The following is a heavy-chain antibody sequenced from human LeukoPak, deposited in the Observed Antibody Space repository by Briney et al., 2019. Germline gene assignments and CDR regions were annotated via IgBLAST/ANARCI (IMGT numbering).Heavy chain of an antibody. CDR3: ARGPTKTSTAMARATFWY. D-gene: IGHD5-18*01. CDR1: GGSFSGYY. Sequence: SETLSLTCAVYGGSFSGYYWSWIRQPPGKGLEWIGEINHSGSTNYNPSLKSRVTISVDTSKNQFSLKLSSVTAADTAVYYCARGPTKTSTAMARATFWYWGQGTLVTVSS. CDR2: INHSGST. J-gene: IGHJ4*02. V-gene: IGHV4-34*01.